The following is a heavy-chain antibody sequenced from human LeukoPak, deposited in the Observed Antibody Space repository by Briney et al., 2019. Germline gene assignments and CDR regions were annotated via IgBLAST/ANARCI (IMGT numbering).Heavy chain of an antibody. D-gene: IGHD5-12*01. J-gene: IGHJ4*01. CDR3: ARGGNSGYDPVDY. Sequence: ETLSLTCAVYGGSFSGYYWSWIRQPPGKGLEWIGEINHSGSTNYNPSLKSRVTISVDTSKNQFSLKLSSVTAADTAVYYCARGGNSGYDPVDYWGQGTLVTVSS. CDR2: INHSGST. CDR1: GGSFSGYY. V-gene: IGHV4-34*01.